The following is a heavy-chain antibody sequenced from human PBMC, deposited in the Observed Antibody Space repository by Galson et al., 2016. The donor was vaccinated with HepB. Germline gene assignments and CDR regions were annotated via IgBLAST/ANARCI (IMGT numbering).Heavy chain of an antibody. V-gene: IGHV4-59*11. CDR2: VPHSGST. D-gene: IGHD3-22*01. Sequence: SETLSLTCTVSGASIRSRYWTWTRLSPGSRLEWIGFVPHSGSTQFNPSFGSRVSMSVDTSRHDFSMRLTSVTAADTAVYYCVRGLYDSRGYSEAFDLWGQGTSVTVSS. CDR3: VRGLYDSRGYSEAFDL. J-gene: IGHJ4*02. CDR1: GASIRSRY.